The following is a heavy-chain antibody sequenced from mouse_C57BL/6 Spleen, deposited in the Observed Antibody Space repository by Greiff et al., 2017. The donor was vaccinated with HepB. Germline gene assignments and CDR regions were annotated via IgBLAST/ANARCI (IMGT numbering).Heavy chain of an antibody. CDR2: ISYDGSN. Sequence: DVQLQESGPGLVKPSQSLSLTCSVTGYSITSGYYWNWIRQFPGNNLEWMGYISYDGSNNYNPSLKNRISITRDTSKNQFFLKLNSVTTEDTATYYCARGGITTVSYAMDYWGQGTSVTVSS. J-gene: IGHJ4*01. D-gene: IGHD1-1*01. CDR3: ARGGITTVSYAMDY. V-gene: IGHV3-6*01. CDR1: GYSITSGYY.